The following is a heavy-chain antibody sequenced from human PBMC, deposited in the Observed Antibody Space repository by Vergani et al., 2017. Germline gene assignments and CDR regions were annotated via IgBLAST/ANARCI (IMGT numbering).Heavy chain of an antibody. D-gene: IGHD4-23*01. J-gene: IGHJ6*02. Sequence: QVQLVESGGGLVKPGGSLRLSCAASGFTFSSYGMHWVRQAPGKGLEWVAVIWYDGSNKYYADSVKGRFTISRDNSKNTLYLQMNSLRAEDTAVYYCAKDEDGSGGNSRRYYYYAMDVWGQGTTVTVSS. V-gene: IGHV3-30*02. CDR1: GFTFSSYG. CDR3: AKDEDGSGGNSRRYYYYAMDV. CDR2: IWYDGSNK.